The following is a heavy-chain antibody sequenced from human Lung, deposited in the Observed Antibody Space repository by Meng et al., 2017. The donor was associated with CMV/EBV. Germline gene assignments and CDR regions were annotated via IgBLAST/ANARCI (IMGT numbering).Heavy chain of an antibody. D-gene: IGHD3-16*01. CDR3: AKKGGDGALHYFDY. Sequence: GGSLRLSCAASGFIFSNYAMRWVRQAPGKGLEWISFMSGSGSMMFYVDSVRGRFTISRDSSKNTLYLQMNRLRAEDTAVYYCAKKGGDGALHYFDYWGQGTLVTVSS. V-gene: IGHV3-23*01. J-gene: IGHJ4*02. CDR2: MSGSGSMM. CDR1: GFIFSNYA.